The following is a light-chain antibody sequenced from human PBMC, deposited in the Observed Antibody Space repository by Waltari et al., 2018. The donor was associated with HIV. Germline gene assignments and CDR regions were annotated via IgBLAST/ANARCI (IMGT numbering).Light chain of an antibody. CDR2: RGS. J-gene: IGLJ2*01. CDR3: CSYAVSSTSVI. V-gene: IGLV2-23*01. CDR1: GSDVGSYNL. Sequence: QSALTQTASVSGSAGPSITISCTGTGSDVGSYNLVHWFQQYPGKATKLIIYRGSKRPSCISNRFSCSQSGNTASLTISGLQAEDEAYYYCCSYAVSSTSVIFGGGTKLTVL.